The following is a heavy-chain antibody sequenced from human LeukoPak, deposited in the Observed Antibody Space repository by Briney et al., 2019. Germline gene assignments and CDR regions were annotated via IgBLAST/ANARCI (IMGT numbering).Heavy chain of an antibody. V-gene: IGHV3-33*06. J-gene: IGHJ4*02. Sequence: PGGSLRLSCAASGFTFSSYGMHWVRQAPGKGLEWVAVIWYDGSNKYYADSVKGRFTISRDNSKNTLYLQMNCLRAEDTAVYYCAKDGGSSGSYSDYWGQGTLVTVSS. CDR3: AKDGGSSGSYSDY. CDR1: GFTFSSYG. D-gene: IGHD1-26*01. CDR2: IWYDGSNK.